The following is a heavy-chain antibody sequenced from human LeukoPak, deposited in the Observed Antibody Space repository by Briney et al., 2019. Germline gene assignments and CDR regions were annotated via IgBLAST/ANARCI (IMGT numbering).Heavy chain of an antibody. V-gene: IGHV3-21*01. CDR1: GFTFSNYN. Sequence: GGSLRLSCAASGFTFSNYNMNWVRQTPGKGLEWVSSITRGGIYTFYADSVKGRFTISRDNAKNSLSLQMNSLRAEDTAVYYCARDPYNGSYGDDYYYYMDVWGKGTTVTISS. CDR3: ARDPYNGSYGDDYYYYMDV. D-gene: IGHD1-26*01. CDR2: ITRGGIYT. J-gene: IGHJ6*03.